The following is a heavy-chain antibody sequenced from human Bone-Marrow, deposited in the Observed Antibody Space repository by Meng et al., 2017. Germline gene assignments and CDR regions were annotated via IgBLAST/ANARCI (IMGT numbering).Heavy chain of an antibody. CDR2: IYYTENT. V-gene: IGHV4-31*01. CDR3: ARGRASCSSGGCSLGWFDP. CDR1: GGSINSAGYY. J-gene: IGHJ5*02. Sequence: GHLRGSGPGLVKPAQSLSLTCSVSGGSINSAGYYWSWIRQHPGKGLEWIGYIYYTENTYYNPSLKSPMTISLDKSKNQFSLKLNSVTVADTAVYYCARGRASCSSGGCSLGWFDPWGQGTLVTVSS. D-gene: IGHD2-15*01.